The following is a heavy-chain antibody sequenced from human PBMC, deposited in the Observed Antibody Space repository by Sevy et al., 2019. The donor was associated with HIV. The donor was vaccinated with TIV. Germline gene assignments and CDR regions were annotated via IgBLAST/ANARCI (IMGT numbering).Heavy chain of an antibody. CDR3: AREAWEVFGWFDP. Sequence: GGSLRLSCAASGFTFSSYWMHWVRQAPGKGLVLVSRINSDGSSTSYADSVKGRFTISRDNAKNTLYLQMNSLRAEDTAVYYCAREAWEVFGWFDPWGQGTLVTVSS. J-gene: IGHJ5*02. V-gene: IGHV3-74*01. CDR2: INSDGSST. CDR1: GFTFSSYW. D-gene: IGHD1-26*01.